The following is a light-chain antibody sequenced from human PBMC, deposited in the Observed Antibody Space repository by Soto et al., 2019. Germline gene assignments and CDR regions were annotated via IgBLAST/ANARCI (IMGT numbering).Light chain of an antibody. V-gene: IGKV3-15*01. Sequence: ETVMTQSPATLSVSPGERATLSCRASQSVKSNLAWYQQKPGQAPRLLIYGASTRASGVPARFSGSGSGTEFTLTISRLQSDDFAVYHCQQYNNWPPITFGQGTRLETK. CDR2: GAS. CDR3: QQYNNWPPIT. J-gene: IGKJ5*01. CDR1: QSVKSN.